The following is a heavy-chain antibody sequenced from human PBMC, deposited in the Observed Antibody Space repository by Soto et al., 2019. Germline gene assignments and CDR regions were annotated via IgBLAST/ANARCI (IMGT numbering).Heavy chain of an antibody. CDR2: IYYSGST. V-gene: IGHV4-31*01. CDR1: GGSISSGGYY. D-gene: IGHD3-22*01. J-gene: IGHJ3*01. Sequence: QVQLQESGPGLVRPSQTLSLTCTVSGGSISSGGYYWTWIRQHPVKGLEWIGYIYYSGSTYYNTPVQSPVTISVDTTKHQSCLELRSLTAADAAMYFWATNYDSGGYSALGDGDVWGPGTMVTFSA. CDR3: ATNYDSGGYSALGDGDV.